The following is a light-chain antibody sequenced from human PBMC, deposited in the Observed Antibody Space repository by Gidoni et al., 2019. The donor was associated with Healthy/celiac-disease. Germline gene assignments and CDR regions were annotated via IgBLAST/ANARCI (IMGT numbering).Light chain of an antibody. V-gene: IGLV3-1*01. J-gene: IGLJ2*01. CDR3: QAWDSSTVV. CDR1: KLGDKY. CDR2: QDS. Sequence: SYELTQPPSVSVSPRQTASITCSGDKLGDKYACWYQQKPGQSPVLVIYQDSKRPSGNPARFSGSNSGNTATLTISGTQAMDEADYYCQAWDSSTVVFGGGTKLTVL.